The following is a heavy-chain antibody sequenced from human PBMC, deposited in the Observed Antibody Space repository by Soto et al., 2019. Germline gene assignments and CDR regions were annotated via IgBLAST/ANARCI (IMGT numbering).Heavy chain of an antibody. CDR2: INAGNDNT. CDR1: GYTFTSYA. CDR3: ARSEYTSGWTGY. Sequence: QVQLVQSGAEEKMPGASVKVSCKASGYTFTSYAMHWVRQAPGQRLEWMGWINAGNDNTKYSQKFQGRVTITRDTSASTAYMELSSLRSEDTAVYYCARSEYTSGWTGYWGQGTLVTVSS. J-gene: IGHJ4*02. D-gene: IGHD6-19*01. V-gene: IGHV1-3*05.